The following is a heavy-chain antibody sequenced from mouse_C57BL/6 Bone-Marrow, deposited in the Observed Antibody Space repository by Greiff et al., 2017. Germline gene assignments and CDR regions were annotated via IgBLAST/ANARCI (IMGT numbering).Heavy chain of an antibody. CDR1: GYTFTSYW. CDR3: ARSGRGFAY. Sequence: QVQLQQPGAELVMPGASVKLSCKASGYTFTSYWVHWVKQRPGQGLEWIGEIDPSDSYTNYNQKFKGKSTLTVDKSSSTAYMQLSSLTSEDSAVYYCARSGRGFAYWGQGTLVTVSA. CDR2: IDPSDSYT. D-gene: IGHD4-1*01. J-gene: IGHJ3*01. V-gene: IGHV1-69*01.